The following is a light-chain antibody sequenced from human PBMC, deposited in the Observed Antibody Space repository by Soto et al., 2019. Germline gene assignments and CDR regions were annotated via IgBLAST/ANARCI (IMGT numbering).Light chain of an antibody. Sequence: EIVLTQSPGTLSLSPGERATLSCRASQSVSSSYLAWYQQKPGQAPRLLIYGASSRATGIPDRFSGSGSGTDFPLTISRLEPEDFGGYYCQQYGSSRTFAQGTKVEIK. CDR2: GAS. CDR3: QQYGSSRT. J-gene: IGKJ1*01. CDR1: QSVSSSY. V-gene: IGKV3-20*01.